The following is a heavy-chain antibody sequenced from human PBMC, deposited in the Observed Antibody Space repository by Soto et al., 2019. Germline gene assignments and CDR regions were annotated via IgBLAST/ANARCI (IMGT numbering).Heavy chain of an antibody. J-gene: IGHJ4*02. CDR3: AKVPAGDYGDYFDY. CDR2: ISYDGSNK. V-gene: IGHV3-30*18. CDR1: GFTFSSYG. Sequence: QPGGSLRLSCAASGFTFSSYGMHWVRQAPGKGLEWVAVISYDGSNKYYADSVKGRFTISRDNSKNTLYLQMNSLRAEDTAVYYCAKVPAGDYGDYFDYWGQGTLVTVSS. D-gene: IGHD4-17*01.